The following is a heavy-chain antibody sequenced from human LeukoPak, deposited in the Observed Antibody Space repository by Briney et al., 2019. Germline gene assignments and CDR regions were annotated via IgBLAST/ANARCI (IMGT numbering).Heavy chain of an antibody. D-gene: IGHD1-14*01. CDR2: ISAYNGNT. CDR1: GYTFTSYG. CDR3: ARAQSPPFYYYYYMDV. J-gene: IGHJ6*03. V-gene: IGHV1-18*01. Sequence: ASVKVSCKASGYTFTSYGISWVRQAPGQGLEWMGWISAYNGNTNYAQKLQGRVTMTTDTSTSTAYMELRSLRSDDTAVYYCARAQSPPFYYYYYMDVWGKGTTVTVSS.